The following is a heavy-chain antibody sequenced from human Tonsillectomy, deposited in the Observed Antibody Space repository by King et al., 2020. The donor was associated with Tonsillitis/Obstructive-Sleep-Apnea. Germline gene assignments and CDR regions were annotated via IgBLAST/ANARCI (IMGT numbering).Heavy chain of an antibody. CDR2: ISYDGANK. D-gene: IGHD1-26*01. Sequence: HVQLVESGGGVVQPGRSLRLSCVASGFTFSSYAVHWVRQAPGKGLEWLAVISYDGANKYYADSVKGRFTISRDNSKNTLYLQMNSLRAEDTAVYYCARNSGSCSYCYGMDVWGQGTTVTVSS. CDR3: ARNSGSCSYCYGMDV. CDR1: GFTFSSYA. V-gene: IGHV3-30*04. J-gene: IGHJ6*02.